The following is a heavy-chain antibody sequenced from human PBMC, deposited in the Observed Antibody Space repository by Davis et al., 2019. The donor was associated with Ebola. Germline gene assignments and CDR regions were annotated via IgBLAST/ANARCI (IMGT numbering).Heavy chain of an antibody. J-gene: IGHJ3*02. CDR3: ARGGYYDSSGYSHAAFDI. D-gene: IGHD3-22*01. V-gene: IGHV3-69-1*01. Sequence: GESLKISCTASGFTFGDYAMTWVRQAPGKGLEWVSTLGTSADTYYADSVKGRFTISRDNAKNSLYLQMNSLRAEDTAVYHCARGGYYDSSGYSHAAFDIWGQGTMVTVSS. CDR2: LGTSADT. CDR1: GFTFGDYA.